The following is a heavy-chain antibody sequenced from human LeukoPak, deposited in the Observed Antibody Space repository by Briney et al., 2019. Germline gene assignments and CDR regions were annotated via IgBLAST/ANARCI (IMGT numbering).Heavy chain of an antibody. D-gene: IGHD3-9*01. Sequence: GSSVNVSCKASGGTFSSYAISWVRQAPGQGLEWMGGIIPIFGTADYAQKFQGRVTITADESTSTAYMELSSLRSEDTAVYYCARGQGDYDILTGYYITYYYGMDVWGQGTTVTVSS. CDR2: IIPIFGTA. J-gene: IGHJ6*02. CDR1: GGTFSSYA. V-gene: IGHV1-69*01. CDR3: ARGQGDYDILTGYYITYYYGMDV.